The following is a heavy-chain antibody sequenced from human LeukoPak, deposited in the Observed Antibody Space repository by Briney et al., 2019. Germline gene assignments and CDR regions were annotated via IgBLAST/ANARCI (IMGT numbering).Heavy chain of an antibody. CDR1: GGTFSSYA. CDR2: IIPIFGTA. J-gene: IGHJ3*02. V-gene: IGHV1-69*06. D-gene: IGHD3-10*01. Sequence: ASVKVSCKASGGTFSSYAISWVRQAPGQGLEWMGGIIPIFGTANYAQKFQGRVTITADKSTSTAYMELSSLSSEDTAVYYCARAWAYYYGSGSYYMDAFDIWGQGTMVTVSS. CDR3: ARAWAYYYGSGSYYMDAFDI.